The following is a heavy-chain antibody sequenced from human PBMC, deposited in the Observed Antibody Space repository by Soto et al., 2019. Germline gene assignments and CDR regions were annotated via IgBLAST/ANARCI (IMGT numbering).Heavy chain of an antibody. D-gene: IGHD6-19*01. J-gene: IGHJ4*02. V-gene: IGHV1-2*02. CDR3: AREGSGWYRVFDH. CDR2: INPNSGGT. Sequence: ASVKVSCKASGYTFTGYYMHWVRQAPGQGLEWMGWINPNSGGTNYAQKFQGRVTMTRDTSISTAYMELSRLRSDDTAVYYCAREGSGWYRVFDHWGQGTLVTVSS. CDR1: GYTFTGYY.